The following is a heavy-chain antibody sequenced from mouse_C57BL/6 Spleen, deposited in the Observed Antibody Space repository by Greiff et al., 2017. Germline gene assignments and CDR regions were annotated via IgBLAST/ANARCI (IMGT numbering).Heavy chain of an antibody. CDR3: ARSGYYGSSYGAMDY. J-gene: IGHJ4*01. CDR2: INPNNGGT. V-gene: IGHV1-26*01. Sequence: VQLQQSGPELVKPGASVKISCKASGYTFTDYYMNWVKQSHGKSLEWIGDINPNNGGTSYNQKFKGKATLTVDKSSSTAYMELRSLTSEDSAVYYCARSGYYGSSYGAMDYWGQGTSVTVSS. CDR1: GYTFTDYY. D-gene: IGHD1-1*01.